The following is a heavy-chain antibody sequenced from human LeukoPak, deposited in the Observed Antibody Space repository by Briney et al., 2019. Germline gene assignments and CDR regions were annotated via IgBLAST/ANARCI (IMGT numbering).Heavy chain of an antibody. D-gene: IGHD6-19*01. V-gene: IGHV3-23*01. CDR2: ISGSGGST. CDR3: AKDARRSSGWWFFDH. Sequence: GGSLRLSCAASGFTFSTYAISWVRQAPGKGLEWVSVISGSGGSTYYADSVKGRFTISRDNSKNTVYLQMNSLRAEDTAVYYCAKDARRSSGWWFFDHWGQGTLVTVSS. CDR1: GFTFSTYA. J-gene: IGHJ4*02.